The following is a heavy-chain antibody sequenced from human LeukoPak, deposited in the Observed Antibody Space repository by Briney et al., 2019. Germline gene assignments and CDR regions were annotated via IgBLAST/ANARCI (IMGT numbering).Heavy chain of an antibody. CDR2: IRSKAYGGTT. CDR3: TRDAKYYYDSSGYHY. CDR1: GFTFGDYA. J-gene: IGHJ4*02. V-gene: IGHV3-49*04. D-gene: IGHD3-22*01. Sequence: PGGSLRLSCTASGFTFGDYAMSWVRQAPGKGLEWVGFIRSKAYGGTTEYAASVKGRFTISRDDSKSIAYLQMNSLKTEDTAVYYCTRDAKYYYDSSGYHYWGQGTLVTVSS.